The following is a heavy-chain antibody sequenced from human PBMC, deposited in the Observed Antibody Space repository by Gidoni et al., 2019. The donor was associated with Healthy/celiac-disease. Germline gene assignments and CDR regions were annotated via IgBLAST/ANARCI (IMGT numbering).Heavy chain of an antibody. CDR1: GGSISSYY. CDR3: ARGVAAAGDLFDY. J-gene: IGHJ4*02. D-gene: IGHD6-13*01. CDR2: IYYSGST. Sequence: QVQLQESGPGLVKPSETLSLTCTVSGGSISSYYWSWIRQPPGKGLEWIGYIYYSGSTNYNPSLKSRVTISVDTSKNQFSLKLSSVTAADTAVYYCARGVAAAGDLFDYWGQGTLVTVSS. V-gene: IGHV4-59*01.